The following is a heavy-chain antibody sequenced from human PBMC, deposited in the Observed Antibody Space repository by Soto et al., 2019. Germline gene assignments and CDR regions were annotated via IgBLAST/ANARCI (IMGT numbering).Heavy chain of an antibody. J-gene: IGHJ4*02. Sequence: GGSLRLSCAASGFTFTSNAMSWVRQAPGKGLEWVSAISGSGGRIYYVDSVKGRFTISRGNAKNSLYLQMNSLRDEDTAVYYCARDARDYDFWSGYPYSKPKPSPNDYWGQGTLVTVSS. CDR1: GFTFTSNA. V-gene: IGHV3-23*01. CDR2: ISGSGGRI. D-gene: IGHD3-3*01. CDR3: ARDARDYDFWSGYPYSKPKPSPNDY.